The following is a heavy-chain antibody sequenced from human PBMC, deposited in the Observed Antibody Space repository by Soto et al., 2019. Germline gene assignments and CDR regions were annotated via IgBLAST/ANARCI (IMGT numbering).Heavy chain of an antibody. CDR3: AREKQQLEFNWFDP. J-gene: IGHJ5*02. D-gene: IGHD6-13*01. CDR1: GFTFSSYS. Sequence: GGSLRLSCAASGFTFSSYSMNWVRQAPGKGLEWVSSISSSSSYIYYADSVKGRFTISRDNAKNSLYLQMNSLRAEDTAVYYCAREKQQLEFNWFDPWGQGTLVTVSS. CDR2: ISSSSSYI. V-gene: IGHV3-21*01.